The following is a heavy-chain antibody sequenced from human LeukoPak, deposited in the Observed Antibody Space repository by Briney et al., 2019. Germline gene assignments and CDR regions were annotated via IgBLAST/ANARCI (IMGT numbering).Heavy chain of an antibody. CDR2: IYHSGST. D-gene: IGHD3-10*01. Sequence: SGTLSLTCAVSGGSISSSNWWSWVRQPPGKGLEWIGEIYHSGSTNYNPSLESRVTISVDKSKNQFSLKLSSVTAADTAVYYCARGSHKLWFGEFFDYWGQGTLVTVSS. CDR3: ARGSHKLWFGEFFDY. J-gene: IGHJ4*02. V-gene: IGHV4-4*02. CDR1: GGSISSSNW.